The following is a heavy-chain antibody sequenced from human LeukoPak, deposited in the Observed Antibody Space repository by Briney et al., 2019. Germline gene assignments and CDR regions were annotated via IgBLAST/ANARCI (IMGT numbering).Heavy chain of an antibody. CDR3: ARWGGGFDY. J-gene: IGHJ4*02. V-gene: IGHV3-7*04. Sequence: GSLRLSCAASGFTFSRYWMSWVRQAPGKGLEWVANIKQDGSAKYYGDSVEGRFTISRDNAKNSLYLQMNSLRAEDTAVYYCARWGGGFDYWGQGTLVTVSS. CDR1: GFTFSRYW. D-gene: IGHD3-16*01. CDR2: IKQDGSAK.